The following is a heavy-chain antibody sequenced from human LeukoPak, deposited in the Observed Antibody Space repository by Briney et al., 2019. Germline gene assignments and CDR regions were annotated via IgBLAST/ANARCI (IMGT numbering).Heavy chain of an antibody. Sequence: ASVKVSCKASGYTFTSYGISWVRQAPGQGLEWMGWISAYNGNTNYAQKFQGRVTITADESTSTAYMELSSLRSEDTAVYYCARLHGFLEWLFYFDYWGQGTLVTVSS. CDR3: ARLHGFLEWLFYFDY. CDR1: GYTFTSYG. V-gene: IGHV1-18*01. D-gene: IGHD3-3*01. J-gene: IGHJ4*02. CDR2: ISAYNGNT.